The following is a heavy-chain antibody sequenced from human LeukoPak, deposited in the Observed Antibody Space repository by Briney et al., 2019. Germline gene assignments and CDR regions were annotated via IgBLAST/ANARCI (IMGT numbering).Heavy chain of an antibody. CDR2: ISYDGSNK. CDR1: GFTFSAYA. CDR3: AKALQGYSGSYTLDY. J-gene: IGHJ4*02. D-gene: IGHD1-26*01. Sequence: GRSLRLSCAASGFTFSAYAIHWVRQAPGKGLEWVTVISYDGSNKYYADSVKGRFTISRDNSKNTLYLQMNSLSAEDTAVYYCAKALQGYSGSYTLDYWGQGTLVTVSS. V-gene: IGHV3-30*18.